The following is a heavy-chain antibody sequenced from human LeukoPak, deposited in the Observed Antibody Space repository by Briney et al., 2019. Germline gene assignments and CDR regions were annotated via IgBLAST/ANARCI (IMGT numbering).Heavy chain of an antibody. V-gene: IGHV4-34*01. J-gene: IGHJ5*02. CDR3: ARRLANPKTRWFDP. Sequence: SETLSLTCAVYGGSFSGYYWSWIRQPPEKGLEWIGEINHSGSTNYNPSLKSRVTISVDTSKNQFSLKLSSVTAADTAVYYCARRLANPKTRWFDPWGQGTLVTVSS. CDR2: INHSGST. D-gene: IGHD1-26*01. CDR1: GGSFSGYY.